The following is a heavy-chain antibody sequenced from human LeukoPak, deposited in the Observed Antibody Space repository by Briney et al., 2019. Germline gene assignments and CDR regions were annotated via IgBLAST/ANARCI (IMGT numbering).Heavy chain of an antibody. CDR1: GFTFSSYS. D-gene: IGHD4-17*01. J-gene: IGHJ6*03. Sequence: GGSLRLSCAVSGFTFSSYSVNWVRQAPGKGLEWVSSISSSSSYIYYADSVKGRFTISRDNAKNSLYLQMNSLRAEDTAVYYCARKVTVTTFYYYYYMDVWGKGTTVTVSS. CDR2: ISSSSSYI. V-gene: IGHV3-21*01. CDR3: ARKVTVTTFYYYYYMDV.